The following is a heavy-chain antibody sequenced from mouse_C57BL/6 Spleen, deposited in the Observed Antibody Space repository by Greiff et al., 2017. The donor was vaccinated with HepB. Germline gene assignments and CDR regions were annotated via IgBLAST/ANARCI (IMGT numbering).Heavy chain of an antibody. CDR3: ACVYYTNSIFYAMDY. CDR2: ISSGGSYT. D-gene: IGHD2-5*01. CDR1: GFTFSSYG. Sequence: EVKVVESGGDLVKPGGSLKLSCAASGFTFSSYGMYWVRQTPDKRLEWVATISSGGSYTYYPDSVKGRITISRDNAKNTLYLQMISLKSEDTAMYYSACVYYTNSIFYAMDYWGQVTSVTVSS. V-gene: IGHV5-6*01. J-gene: IGHJ4*01.